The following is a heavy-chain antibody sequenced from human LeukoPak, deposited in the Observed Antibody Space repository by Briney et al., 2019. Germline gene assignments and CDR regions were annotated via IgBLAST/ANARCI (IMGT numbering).Heavy chain of an antibody. D-gene: IGHD6-19*01. CDR3: ARIVVTGTFDY. V-gene: IGHV4-31*03. J-gene: IGHJ4*02. CDR1: GGSISSGDYY. CDR2: IYYSGST. Sequence: SQTLSLTCTVSGGSISSGDYYWSWIRQHPGKGLEWIGYIYYSGSTYYNPSPKSRVTISVDTSKNQFSLKLASVTAADTAVYYCARIVVTGTFDYWGQGGLVSVSS.